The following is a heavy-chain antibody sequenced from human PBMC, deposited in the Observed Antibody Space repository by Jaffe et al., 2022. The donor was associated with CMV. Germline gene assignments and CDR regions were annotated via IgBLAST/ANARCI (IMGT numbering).Heavy chain of an antibody. J-gene: IGHJ6*03. D-gene: IGHD1-26*01. CDR2: INSDGSST. CDR3: ARGGIVGATFQYYYYYYYMDV. CDR1: GFTFSSYW. Sequence: EVQLVESGGGLVQPGGSLRLSCAASGFTFSSYWMHWVRQAPGKGLVWVSRINSDGSSTSYADSVKGRFTISRDNAKNTLYLQMNSLRAEDTAVYYCARGGIVGATFQYYYYYYYMDVWGKGTTVTVSS. V-gene: IGHV3-74*01.